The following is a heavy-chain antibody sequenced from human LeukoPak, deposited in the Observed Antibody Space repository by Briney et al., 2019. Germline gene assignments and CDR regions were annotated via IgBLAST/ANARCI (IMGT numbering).Heavy chain of an antibody. J-gene: IGHJ6*02. CDR2: INHSGRT. Sequence: SETLSLTCAVYGGSFSDYFWGWIRQPPGKGLEWIGEINHSGRTYYNPSLKSRVTISVDTSKNQFSLTLSSVTAADTAVYYCARDVVVVPAAIHYGMDVWGQGTTVTVSS. V-gene: IGHV4-34*01. CDR3: ARDVVVVPAAIHYGMDV. D-gene: IGHD2-2*01. CDR1: GGSFSDYF.